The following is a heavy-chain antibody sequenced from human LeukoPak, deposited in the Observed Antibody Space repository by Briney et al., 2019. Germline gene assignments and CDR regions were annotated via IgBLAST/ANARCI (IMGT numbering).Heavy chain of an antibody. CDR1: GXTVSSHY. CDR2: IYSGGST. V-gene: IGHV3-66*01. J-gene: IGHJ4*02. CDR3: ARDDHSNFRFEY. Sequence: GGSLRLSCAASGXTVSSHYMSWVRQAPGKGLEWVSVIYSGGSTYYADSVKGRFTISRDNSKNTLYLQMNSLRAEDTAVYYCARDDHSNFRFEYWGQGTLVTVSS. D-gene: IGHD4-11*01.